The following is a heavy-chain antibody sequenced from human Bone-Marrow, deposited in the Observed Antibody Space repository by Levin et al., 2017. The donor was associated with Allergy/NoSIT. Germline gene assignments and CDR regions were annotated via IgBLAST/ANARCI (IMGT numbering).Heavy chain of an antibody. V-gene: IGHV5-51*01. D-gene: IGHD4-17*01. CDR1: GYSFTNYW. CDR3: ARPSDYADYLFEY. J-gene: IGHJ4*02. Sequence: KVSCQASGYSFTNYWIGWVRQMPGQGPEWMGIIYPGDSDTQYSPSFQGQVTISVDKSLNTAYLQWSSLKASDTAMYYCARPSDYADYLFEYWGQGTLVTVSS. CDR2: IYPGDSDT.